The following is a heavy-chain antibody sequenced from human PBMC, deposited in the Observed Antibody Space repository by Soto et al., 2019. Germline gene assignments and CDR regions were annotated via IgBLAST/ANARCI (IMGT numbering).Heavy chain of an antibody. CDR3: ARTRYCSGGSCRAVFDY. CDR1: GYTFISYG. D-gene: IGHD2-15*01. V-gene: IGHV1-18*01. J-gene: IGHJ4*02. CDR2: ISAYNGNT. Sequence: GASVKVSCKASGYTFISYGISWVRQAPGQGLEWMGWISAYNGNTNYAQKLQGRVTMTTDTSASTAYMELRSLRSDDTAVYYCARTRYCSGGSCRAVFDYWGQGTLVTVSS.